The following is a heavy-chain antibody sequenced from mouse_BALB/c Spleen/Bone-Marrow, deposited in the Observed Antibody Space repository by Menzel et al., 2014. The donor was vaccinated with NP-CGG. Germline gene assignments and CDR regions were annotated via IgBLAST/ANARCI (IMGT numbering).Heavy chain of an antibody. Sequence: VQLQQSGPGLVQPSQSLSITCTVSGFSLTSYGVHWVRQSPGKGLEWLGAIWSGGSTDYNAAFISRLSISKDNSKSQVFFKMNSLQADDTAIYYCARNEGLREDYAMDYWGQGTSVTVSS. CDR3: ARNEGLREDYAMDY. J-gene: IGHJ4*01. V-gene: IGHV2-4-1*01. D-gene: IGHD2-4*01. CDR2: IWSGGST. CDR1: GFSLTSYG.